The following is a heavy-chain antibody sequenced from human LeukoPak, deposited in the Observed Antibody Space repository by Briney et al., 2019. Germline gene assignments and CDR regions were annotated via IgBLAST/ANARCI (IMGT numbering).Heavy chain of an antibody. Sequence: GGSLRLSCAASGFTFSSYGMHWVRQAPGKGLEWVAVISYDGSNKYYADSVKGRFTISRDNSKNTLYLQMNSLRAEDTAVYYCAKTYYYDRSGYFDYWGQGTLVTVSS. CDR2: ISYDGSNK. D-gene: IGHD3-22*01. CDR1: GFTFSSYG. J-gene: IGHJ4*02. V-gene: IGHV3-30*18. CDR3: AKTYYYDRSGYFDY.